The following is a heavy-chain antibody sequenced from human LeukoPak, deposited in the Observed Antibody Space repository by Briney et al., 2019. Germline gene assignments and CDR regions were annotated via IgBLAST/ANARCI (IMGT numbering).Heavy chain of an antibody. Sequence: PSETLSLTCTVSGGSISSYYWSWIRQPPGKGLEWIGYIYYSGSTNYNPSLKSRVTISVDTSKNQFSLKLSSVTAADTAVYYCARDDYSSSRGADAFDIWGQGTMVTVSS. CDR2: IYYSGST. J-gene: IGHJ3*02. CDR3: ARDDYSSSRGADAFDI. D-gene: IGHD6-13*01. V-gene: IGHV4-59*01. CDR1: GGSISSYY.